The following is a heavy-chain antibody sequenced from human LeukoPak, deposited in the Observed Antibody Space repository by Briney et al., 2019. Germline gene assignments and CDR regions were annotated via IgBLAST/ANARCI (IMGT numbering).Heavy chain of an antibody. CDR3: ARELRGYDSRWFDP. CDR1: GGSISSSSYY. Sequence: SETLSLTCTVSGGSISSSSYYWGWIRQPPGKGLEWIGEIYHSGSTNYNPSLKSRVTISVDKSKNQFSLKLSSVTAADTAVYYCARELRGYDSRWFDPWGQGTLVTVSS. D-gene: IGHD5-12*01. V-gene: IGHV4-39*07. CDR2: IYHSGST. J-gene: IGHJ5*02.